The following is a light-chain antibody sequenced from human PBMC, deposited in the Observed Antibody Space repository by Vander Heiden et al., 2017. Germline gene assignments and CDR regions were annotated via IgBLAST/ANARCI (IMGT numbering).Light chain of an antibody. Sequence: SYEVTQPHSVSVSPGQTATITSAGDDLGYTYACWYQQKAGQSPVLLIYQDNQRPSGIPERVSGSNSGNVATLTISGIQAMDEDDYYCQVWDSSAAVFGGGTKVTVI. CDR1: DLGYTY. J-gene: IGLJ2*01. CDR2: QDN. CDR3: QVWDSSAAV. V-gene: IGLV3-1*01.